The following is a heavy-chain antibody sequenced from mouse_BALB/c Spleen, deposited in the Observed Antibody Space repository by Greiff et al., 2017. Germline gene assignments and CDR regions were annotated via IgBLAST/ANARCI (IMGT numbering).Heavy chain of an antibody. V-gene: IGHV6-6*02. Sequence: EVKLQESGGGLVQPGGSMKLSCVASGFTFSNYWMNWVRQSPEKGLEWVAEIRLKSNNYATNYAESVKGRFTISRDDSKSSVYLQMNNIRAEDTGIYYCTRRNYNGSDLDYWGQGTTLTVSS. J-gene: IGHJ2*01. CDR2: IRLKSNNYAT. D-gene: IGHD1-1*01. CDR3: TRRNYNGSDLDY. CDR1: GFTFSNYW.